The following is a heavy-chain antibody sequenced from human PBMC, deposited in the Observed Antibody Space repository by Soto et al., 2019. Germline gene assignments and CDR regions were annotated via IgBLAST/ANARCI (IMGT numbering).Heavy chain of an antibody. J-gene: IGHJ4*02. D-gene: IGHD2-2*01. CDR2: ISNNGGSA. CDR1: GFTFSSYA. V-gene: IGHV3-64D*06. Sequence: PGGSLRLSCSASGFTFSSYAMHWVRQAPGKGLEYVSTISNNGGSAYYADSVKGRFTISRDNSKNTLYLQMSSLRAEDTAVYYCVKDSEIYCSSTSCYFDYWGQGTLVTVSS. CDR3: VKDSEIYCSSTSCYFDY.